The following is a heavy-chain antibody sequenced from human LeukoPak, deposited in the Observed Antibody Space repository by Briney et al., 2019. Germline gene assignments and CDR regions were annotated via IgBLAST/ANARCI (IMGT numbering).Heavy chain of an antibody. D-gene: IGHD3-10*01. Sequence: PSDTLSLTCAVSGGSINNVNWWSWVRQPPGKGLEWIGEMYHTGTTNYNPSLKSRVTMSVDRSKSQVSLKLSSVTAADTAVYYCARWFGSGSYHTNYYYYGMDVRGKGTTVTVSS. V-gene: IGHV4-4*02. J-gene: IGHJ6*04. CDR2: MYHTGTT. CDR3: ARWFGSGSYHTNYYYYGMDV. CDR1: GGSINNVNW.